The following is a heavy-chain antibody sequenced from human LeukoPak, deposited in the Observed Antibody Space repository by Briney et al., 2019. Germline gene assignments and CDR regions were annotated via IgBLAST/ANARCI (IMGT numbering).Heavy chain of an antibody. CDR1: GGSISSYY. J-gene: IGHJ4*02. D-gene: IGHD3-22*01. CDR3: ARAGIVVALDY. V-gene: IGHV4-59*01. CDR2: IYYSGST. Sequence: PSETLSLTCTVSGGSISSYYWSWIRQPPGKGLEWIGYIYYSGSTNYNPSIKSRVTISVDTSKNQFSLKLSSVTAADTAVYYCARAGIVVALDYWGQGTLVTVSS.